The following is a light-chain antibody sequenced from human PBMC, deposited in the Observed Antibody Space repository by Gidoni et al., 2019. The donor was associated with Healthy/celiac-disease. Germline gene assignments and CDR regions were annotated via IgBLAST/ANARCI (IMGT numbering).Light chain of an antibody. CDR3: SSYTSSSTPNWV. CDR2: DVS. J-gene: IGLJ3*02. Sequence: QSALTQPASVSGSPGQSIPITCTGTSSDVGGYNYVPWYQQHPGKAPKLMIYDVSNRPSGVSNRFSGSKSGNTASLTISGLQAEDEADYYCSSYTSSSTPNWVFGGGTKLTVL. CDR1: SSDVGGYNY. V-gene: IGLV2-14*01.